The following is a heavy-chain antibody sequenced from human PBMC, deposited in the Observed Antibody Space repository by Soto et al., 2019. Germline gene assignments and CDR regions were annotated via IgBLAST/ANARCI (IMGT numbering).Heavy chain of an antibody. D-gene: IGHD3-10*01. CDR2: IATYNSNR. V-gene: IGHV1-18*01. Sequence: ASVKVSCKTSGDTFTNFGLSWVRQAPGQGLEWMGWIATYNSNRNLAQKFQGRLTLTTDTSTSTAYMELKSLGYDDTAVYYCARVVRGVVNWFDPWGQGTLVTVSS. CDR3: ARVVRGVVNWFDP. J-gene: IGHJ5*02. CDR1: GDTFTNFG.